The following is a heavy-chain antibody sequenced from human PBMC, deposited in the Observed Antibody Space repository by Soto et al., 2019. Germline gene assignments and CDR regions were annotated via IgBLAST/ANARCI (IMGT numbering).Heavy chain of an antibody. CDR3: ARVDYGDYYYYYYGMDV. CDR2: IFSNDEK. Sequence: QVTLKESGPVLVKPTETLTLTCTVSGFSLSNARMGVSWIRQPPGKALEWLAHIFSNDEKSYSTSLKSRLTISKXXSXSXXVLTMTNMDPVDTATYYCARVDYGDYYYYYYGMDVWGQGTTVTVSS. D-gene: IGHD4-17*01. J-gene: IGHJ6*02. CDR1: GFSLSNARMG. V-gene: IGHV2-26*01.